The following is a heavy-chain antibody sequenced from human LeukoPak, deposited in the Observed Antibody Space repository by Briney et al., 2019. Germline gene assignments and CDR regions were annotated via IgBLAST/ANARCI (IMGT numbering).Heavy chain of an antibody. J-gene: IGHJ3*02. CDR2: IYYSGST. CDR1: GGSISSYY. CDR3: ARVRPRLRSIAHGNAFDI. D-gene: IGHD4-17*01. V-gene: IGHV4-59*01. Sequence: PSETLSLTCTVSGGSISSYYWSWIRQPPGKGLEWIGYIYYSGSTNYNPSLKSRVTISVDTSKNQFSLKLSSVTAADTAVYYCARVRPRLRSIAHGNAFDIWGQGTMVTVSS.